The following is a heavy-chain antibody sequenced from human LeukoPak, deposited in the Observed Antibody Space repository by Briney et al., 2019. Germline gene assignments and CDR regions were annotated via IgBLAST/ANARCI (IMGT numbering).Heavy chain of an antibody. CDR1: GFTFSSYV. CDR3: TRDPIVGAPDYFDY. V-gene: IGHV3-30*04. CDR2: TSTDGNLK. J-gene: IGHJ4*02. Sequence: PGRSLRLSCAASGFTFSSYVTHWVRQAPGKGLEWVAVTSTDGNLKIYADSVKGRFTISRGNSKNTLYLQMNSLRAEDTAVYYCTRDPIVGAPDYFDYWGQGTLVTVSS. D-gene: IGHD1-26*01.